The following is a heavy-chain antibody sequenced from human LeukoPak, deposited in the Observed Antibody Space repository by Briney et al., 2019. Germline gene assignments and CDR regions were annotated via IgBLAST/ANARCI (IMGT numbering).Heavy chain of an antibody. Sequence: ASVKVSCKASGYTFTGYYMHWVRQAPGQGLEWMGWINPNSGGTNYAQKYQGRVTMTRDTANSTAYMELSRLRLEATSVYYWAREGPPHCSSTSCYLAEFEQLVTSLNYWGQGTLVTVSS. J-gene: IGHJ4*02. CDR1: GYTFTGYY. V-gene: IGHV1-2*02. D-gene: IGHD2-2*01. CDR3: AREGPPHCSSTSCYLAEFEQLVTSLNY. CDR2: INPNSGGT.